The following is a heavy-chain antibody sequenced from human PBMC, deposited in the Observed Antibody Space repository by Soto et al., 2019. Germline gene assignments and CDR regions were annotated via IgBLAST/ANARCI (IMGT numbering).Heavy chain of an antibody. CDR3: AREVVGNTWPGIFDS. CDR1: DDSIGPYY. V-gene: IGHV4-4*08. CDR2: VYTSGST. J-gene: IGHJ4*02. Sequence: PSETLSLTCSISDDSIGPYYWTWIQQTPRKELQWIGYVYTSGSTKYNSSLKSRVTISLDASNSQFSLTMSSVTAADTGVYYCAREVVGNTWPGIFDSWGRGTLVTVSS.